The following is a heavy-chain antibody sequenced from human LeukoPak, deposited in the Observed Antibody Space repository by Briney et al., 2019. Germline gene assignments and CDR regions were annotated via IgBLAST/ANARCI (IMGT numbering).Heavy chain of an antibody. D-gene: IGHD3-22*01. CDR3: ARGGHDSSGYWGGLDY. CDR1: GFTFSSYW. CDR2: IKQDGSEK. V-gene: IGHV3-7*01. Sequence: GGSLRLSCAASGFTFSSYWMSWVRQAPGKGLEWVANIKQDGSEKYYVDSVKGRFTISRDNAKNSLYLQMNSLRAEDTAVYYCARGGHDSSGYWGGLDYWGQGTLVTVSS. J-gene: IGHJ4*02.